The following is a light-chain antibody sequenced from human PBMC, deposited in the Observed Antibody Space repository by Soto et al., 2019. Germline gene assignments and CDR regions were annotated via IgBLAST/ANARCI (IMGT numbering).Light chain of an antibody. CDR3: HQSYSTAPIT. CDR1: QGIRND. CDR2: AAA. V-gene: IGKV1-39*01. J-gene: IGKJ5*01. Sequence: DIKMTQSPXSLPATLKKTXXXXXXXIQGIRNDLGWYQQKPXKAPKSLIYAAASXQIGVPSRFSGSGSGKDFTLAISSLQPEDFASYYCHQSYSTAPITFGHGTRMEIK.